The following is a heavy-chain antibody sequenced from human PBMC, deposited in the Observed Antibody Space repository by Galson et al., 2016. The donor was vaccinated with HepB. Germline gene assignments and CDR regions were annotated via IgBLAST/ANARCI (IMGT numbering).Heavy chain of an antibody. Sequence: SETLSLTCTVSGGSISRYYWSWIRQPPGKGLEWIGYIYDSDSSNYNPSLKSRVAISLDMSKNQFSLRLYSVTAADTAVYYCARGSLWYDYWGQGTLVTVSS. CDR1: GGSISRYY. J-gene: IGHJ4*02. D-gene: IGHD6-13*01. CDR2: IYDSDSS. CDR3: ARGSLWYDY. V-gene: IGHV4-59*01.